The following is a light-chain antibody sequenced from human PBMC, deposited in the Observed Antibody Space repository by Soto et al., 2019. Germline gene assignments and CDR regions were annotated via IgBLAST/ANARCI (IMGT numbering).Light chain of an antibody. CDR3: QQGHNWPLT. CDR1: QSISSE. J-gene: IGKJ2*01. CDR2: DAS. Sequence: EIVMTQSPATLSVSPGESATLSCRASQSISSELAWYQQKPGQPPRLLIYDASTRATGVPARFTGSGSGSDFTLTISGLQSEDFAVYYCQQGHNWPLTFGQGTRLEI. V-gene: IGKV3-15*01.